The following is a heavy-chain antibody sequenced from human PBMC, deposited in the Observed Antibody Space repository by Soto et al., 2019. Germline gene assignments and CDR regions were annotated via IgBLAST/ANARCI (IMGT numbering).Heavy chain of an antibody. CDR1: GFTFSSYA. Sequence: GGSLRLCCAASGFTFSSYAMSWVRQAPGKGLEWVSAISGSGGSTYYADSVKGRFTISRDNSKNTLYLQMNSLRAEDTAVYYCAKDLGYYDSSGYFDAFDIWGQGTMVTVSS. V-gene: IGHV3-23*01. J-gene: IGHJ3*02. CDR2: ISGSGGST. CDR3: AKDLGYYDSSGYFDAFDI. D-gene: IGHD3-22*01.